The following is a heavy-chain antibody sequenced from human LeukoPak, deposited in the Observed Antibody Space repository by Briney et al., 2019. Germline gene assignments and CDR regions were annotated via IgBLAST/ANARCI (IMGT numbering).Heavy chain of an antibody. CDR1: EFTFSSYS. J-gene: IGHJ4*02. D-gene: IGHD3-22*01. CDR3: ARSADRSGYFREITLYYFDY. V-gene: IGHV3-48*04. CDR2: ISNRGTTI. Sequence: GGSLRLSCAASEFTFSSYSMNWVRQAPGKGLEWVSYISNRGTTIHYADSVRGRFTISRDNAKKSLYLQMNGLRAEDTAVYYCARSADRSGYFREITLYYFDYWGQGTLVTVSS.